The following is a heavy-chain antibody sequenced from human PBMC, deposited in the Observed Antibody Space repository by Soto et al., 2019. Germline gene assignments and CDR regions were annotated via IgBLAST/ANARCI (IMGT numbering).Heavy chain of an antibody. D-gene: IGHD6-25*01. V-gene: IGHV3-53*01. Sequence: EVQLVESGRGLIQPGGSLRLSCAASGFTVSNNYMNWVRQAPGKGLEWVSVIYSGGSTYYADSVKGRFTISRDDSKNTLYLQMNSLRAEDTAVYYCASGGRKYYFDYWGQGALVTVSS. CDR2: IYSGGST. CDR1: GFTVSNNY. J-gene: IGHJ4*02. CDR3: ASGGRKYYFDY.